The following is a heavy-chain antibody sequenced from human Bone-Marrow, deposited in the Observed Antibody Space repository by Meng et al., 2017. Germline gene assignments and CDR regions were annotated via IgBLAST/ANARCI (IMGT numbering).Heavy chain of an antibody. D-gene: IGHD3-10*01. J-gene: IGHJ4*02. CDR3: ARAEVRGVIITPFDY. CDR2: ISYDGSNK. Sequence: GESLKISCAASGFTFSSYAMHWVRQAPGKGLEWVAVISYDGSNKYYADSVKGRFTISRDNSKNTLYLQMNSLRAEDTAVYYCARAEVRGVIITPFDYWGQGTLVTVSS. V-gene: IGHV3-30*04. CDR1: GFTFSSYA.